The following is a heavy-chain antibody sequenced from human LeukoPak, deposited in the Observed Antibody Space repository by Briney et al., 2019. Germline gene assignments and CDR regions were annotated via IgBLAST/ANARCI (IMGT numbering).Heavy chain of an antibody. CDR3: ARYDVWGSYRAFDY. CDR2: VHYSGNT. J-gene: IGHJ4*02. D-gene: IGHD3-16*02. CDR1: GGSISISSSY. V-gene: IGHV4-39*07. Sequence: SETLSLTCTVSGGSISISSSYWGWIRQPPGKGLEWVGSVHYSGNTFYNPSLKSRVTISVDTSKNQFSLKLSSVTAADTAVYYCARYDVWGSYRAFDYWGQGTLVTVSS.